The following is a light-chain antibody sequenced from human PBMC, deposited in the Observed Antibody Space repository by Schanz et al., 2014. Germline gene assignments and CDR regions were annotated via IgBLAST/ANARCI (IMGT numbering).Light chain of an antibody. CDR3: QQYGSSPQT. Sequence: EIVLTQPPGTLSLSPGERATLSCRASQSVSSSYLAWYQQKPGQAPRLLIYGASSRATGIPDRFSGSASGTDFTLTISRLGPEDFAVYYCQQYGSSPQTFGQGTKVEIK. V-gene: IGKV3-20*01. J-gene: IGKJ1*01. CDR2: GAS. CDR1: QSVSSSY.